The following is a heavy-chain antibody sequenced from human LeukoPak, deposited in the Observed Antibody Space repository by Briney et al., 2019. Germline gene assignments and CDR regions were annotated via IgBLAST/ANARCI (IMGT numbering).Heavy chain of an antibody. D-gene: IGHD3-9*01. Sequence: ASVKVSCKASGYTFTAHYIHWLRQAPGQGLEWMGRINPDSGGTFYAQKFQGRVTMTRDTSISTAYMELSRLRSDDTAVYYCARVFDDMANYYFDYWGQGTLVTVSS. J-gene: IGHJ4*02. CDR3: ARVFDDMANYYFDY. CDR1: GYTFTAHY. CDR2: INPDSGGT. V-gene: IGHV1-2*06.